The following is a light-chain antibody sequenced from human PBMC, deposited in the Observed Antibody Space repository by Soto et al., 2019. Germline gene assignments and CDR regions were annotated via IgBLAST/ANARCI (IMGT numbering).Light chain of an antibody. CDR1: SSDVGGYKF. V-gene: IGLV2-11*01. CDR3: CSYAGFYTPV. CDR2: EVS. J-gene: IGLJ1*01. Sequence: QSALTQPRSVSGSPGQSVTISCTGTSSDVGGYKFVSWYQQHPGKAPKFMIYEVSKRPSGVPDRFSGSKSGNTAFLTISGLQAEDGADYYSCSYAGFYTPVSGTGTKLTVL.